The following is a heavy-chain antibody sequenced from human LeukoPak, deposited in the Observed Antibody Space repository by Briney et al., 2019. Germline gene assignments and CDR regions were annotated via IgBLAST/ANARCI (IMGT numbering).Heavy chain of an antibody. CDR3: ARVRAYSLSYCSSTSCYAVDYYYYYMDV. V-gene: IGHV4-39*07. CDR2: IYYSGST. Sequence: PSETLSLTCTVSGGSISSSSYYWGWIRQPPGKGLEWIGSIYYSGSTYYNPSLKSRVTISVDTSKNQVSLKLSSVTAADTAVYYCARVRAYSLSYCSSTSCYAVDYYYYYMDVWGKGTTVTVSS. CDR1: GGSISSSSYY. J-gene: IGHJ6*03. D-gene: IGHD2-2*01.